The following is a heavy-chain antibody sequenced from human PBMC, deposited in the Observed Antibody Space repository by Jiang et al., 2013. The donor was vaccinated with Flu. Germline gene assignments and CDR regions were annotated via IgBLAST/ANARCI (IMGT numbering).Heavy chain of an antibody. CDR2: MSSSSRFI. J-gene: IGHJ4*02. CDR3: ARDGGYSSGWIDY. CDR1: GFTFSSYT. Sequence: VQLLESGGGLVKPGGSLRLSCATSGFTFSSYTMMWVRQAPGKGLEWVSYMSSSSRFIYYADSVRGRFTISRDIAKSSLFLQLNSLRVEDTAVYYCARDGGYSSGWIDYWGQGTLV. V-gene: IGHV3-21*01. D-gene: IGHD6-19*01.